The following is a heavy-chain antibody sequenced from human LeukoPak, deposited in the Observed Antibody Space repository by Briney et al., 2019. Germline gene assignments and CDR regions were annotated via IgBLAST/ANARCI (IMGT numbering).Heavy chain of an antibody. Sequence: PGGSLRLSCAASGFTFSSDAMSWVRQAPGKGLEWVSAISGSGGSTYYADSVKGRFTISRDNSKNTLYLQMNSLRAEDTAVYYCAKSRLRLGELSSPGYYGMDVWGQGTTVTVSS. CDR3: AKSRLRLGELSSPGYYGMDV. J-gene: IGHJ6*02. V-gene: IGHV3-23*01. CDR2: ISGSGGST. CDR1: GFTFSSDA. D-gene: IGHD3-16*02.